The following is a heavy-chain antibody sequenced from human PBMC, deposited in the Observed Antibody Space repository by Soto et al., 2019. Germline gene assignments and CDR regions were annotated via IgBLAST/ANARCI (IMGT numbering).Heavy chain of an antibody. CDR2: IYPSDSDT. CDR3: ARLMSNPSVVVDCFDS. V-gene: IGHV5-51*01. Sequence: PGEAPEIHRTGPGYSLNSYWVAWVRQMPGKGLEWMGIIYPSDSDTRYNPSFQGQVTISVDKSSNTAYLQWSILRASDTAISYCARLMSNPSVVVDCFDSWGQGTLVTVSS. D-gene: IGHD2-15*01. CDR1: GYSLNSYW. J-gene: IGHJ5*01.